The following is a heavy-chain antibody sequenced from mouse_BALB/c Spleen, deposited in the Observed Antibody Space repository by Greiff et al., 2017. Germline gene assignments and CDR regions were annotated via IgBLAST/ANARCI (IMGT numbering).Heavy chain of an antibody. CDR3: ARGGYGY. CDR1: GYSITSGYY. J-gene: IGHJ2*01. D-gene: IGHD1-2*01. V-gene: IGHV3-6*02. Sequence: ESGPGLVKPSQSLSLTCSVTGYSITSGYYWNWIRQFPGNKLEWMGYISYDGSNNYNPYLKNRISITRDTSKNQFFLKLNSVTTEDTATYYCARGGYGYWGQGTTLTVSS. CDR2: ISYDGSN.